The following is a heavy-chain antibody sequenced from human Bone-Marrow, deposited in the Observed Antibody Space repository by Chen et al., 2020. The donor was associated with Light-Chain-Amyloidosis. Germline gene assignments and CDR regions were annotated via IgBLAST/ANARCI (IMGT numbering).Heavy chain of an antibody. J-gene: IGHJ6*02. CDR3: ARADASYYYYGMDV. Sequence: VQLQESAPRLVTPSQTLSLTCTVSVSSISRAGYYWSWIRQHPGKGLEWIGHIFYSGSTYANPSLKSRVAISVDTSKNQFSLKVSSVTAADTAVYYCARADASYYYYGMDVWGQGTTVTVSS. V-gene: IGHV4-31*03. CDR2: IFYSGST. CDR1: VSSISRAGYY.